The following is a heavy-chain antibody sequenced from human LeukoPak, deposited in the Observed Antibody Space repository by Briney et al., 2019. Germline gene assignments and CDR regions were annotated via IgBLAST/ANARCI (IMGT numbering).Heavy chain of an antibody. Sequence: GGSLRLSCAASGFTFNNYAMTWVRQAPGKGLEWVATISDTGGRTIHVDSVKGRFTISRDNSKNTLFLQMNSLTAEDSAVYYCAKGPSGSSHHFFDYWGQGTLVTVSS. CDR1: GFTFNNYA. V-gene: IGHV3-23*01. CDR2: ISDTGGRT. J-gene: IGHJ4*02. D-gene: IGHD6-19*01. CDR3: AKGPSGSSHHFFDY.